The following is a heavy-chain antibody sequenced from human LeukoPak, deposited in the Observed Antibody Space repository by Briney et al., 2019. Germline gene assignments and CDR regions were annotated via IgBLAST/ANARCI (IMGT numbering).Heavy chain of an antibody. Sequence: SETLSLTCAVSGYSISSGYYWGWIWQSPGKGLEWIGTISHSGSTYYNPSLKSRVTISVDRSKNQFSLNLSSMTAADTAVYYCARRGYSYGLTYFDYWGQGTLVTVSS. J-gene: IGHJ4*02. CDR2: ISHSGST. V-gene: IGHV4-38-2*01. CDR1: GYSISSGYY. CDR3: ARRGYSYGLTYFDY. D-gene: IGHD5-18*01.